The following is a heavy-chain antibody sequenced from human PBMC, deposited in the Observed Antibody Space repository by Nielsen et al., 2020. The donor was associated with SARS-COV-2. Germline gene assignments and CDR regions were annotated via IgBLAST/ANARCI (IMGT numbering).Heavy chain of an antibody. V-gene: IGHV3-33*08. D-gene: IGHD3-10*01. Sequence: GESLKICCAASGFTFSNYGIHWVRQAPGKGLEWVAVIWYDGSNKYYADSVKGRFTISRDNSKNTVYLQMNSLRAEDTAVYYCARDIRVIAYYFDYWGQGTLVTVSS. CDR1: GFTFSNYG. CDR2: IWYDGSNK. J-gene: IGHJ4*02. CDR3: ARDIRVIAYYFDY.